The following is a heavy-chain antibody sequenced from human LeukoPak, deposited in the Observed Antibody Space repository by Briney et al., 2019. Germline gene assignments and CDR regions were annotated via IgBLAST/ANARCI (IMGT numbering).Heavy chain of an antibody. Sequence: ASVKVSCKASGYTFTGYYMHWVRPAPGQGLEWMGWINPNSGGTNYAQKFQGWVTMTRDTSISTAYMELSRLRSDDTAVYYCARGRMVYAIYPQYYYGMDVWGQGTTVTVSS. CDR2: INPNSGGT. V-gene: IGHV1-2*04. J-gene: IGHJ6*02. D-gene: IGHD2-8*01. CDR1: GYTFTGYY. CDR3: ARGRMVYAIYPQYYYGMDV.